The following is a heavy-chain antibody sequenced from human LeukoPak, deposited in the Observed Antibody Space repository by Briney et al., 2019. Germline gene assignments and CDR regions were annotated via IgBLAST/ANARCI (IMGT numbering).Heavy chain of an antibody. CDR1: GFTFSSYS. CDR3: ARRQGYCSSASCYSPDY. V-gene: IGHV3-48*01. D-gene: IGHD2-2*02. CDR2: ISSSSSTI. J-gene: IGHJ4*02. Sequence: GGSLRLSCAASGFTFSSYSMNWVRQAPGKGLEWVSYISSSSSTIYYADSVKGRFTISRDNSKKTLYLQMNNLRVDDTAVYYCARRQGYCSSASCYSPDYWGQGTLVTVSS.